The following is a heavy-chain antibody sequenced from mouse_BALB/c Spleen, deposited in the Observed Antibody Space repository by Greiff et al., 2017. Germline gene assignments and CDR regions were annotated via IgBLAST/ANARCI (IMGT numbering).Heavy chain of an antibody. J-gene: IGHJ3*01. D-gene: IGHD2-4*01. V-gene: IGHV10-1*02. CDR2: IRSKSNNYAT. CDR1: GFTFNTYA. CDR3: VRPTYDYDDGWFAY. Sequence: EVQRVESGGGLVQPKGSLKLSCAASGFTFNTYAMNWVRQAPGKGLEWVARIRSKSNNYATYYADSVKDRFTISRDDSQSMLYLQMNNLKTEDTAMYYCVRPTYDYDDGWFAYWGQGTLVTVSA.